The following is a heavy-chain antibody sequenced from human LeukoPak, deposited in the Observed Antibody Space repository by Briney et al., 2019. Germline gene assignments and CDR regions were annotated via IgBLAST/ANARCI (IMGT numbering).Heavy chain of an antibody. V-gene: IGHV3-21*01. CDR2: INNVASHI. Sequence: PGGSLRLSCAASGFTFSSSAMNWVRQAPGKGLEWVSSINNVASHIYYAHSVKGRFTISRDNAKNSLYLQMNSLSDEDTAVYYCARDPTQYLRYGHFDYGGQGTLVTVSS. CDR3: ARDPTQYLRYGHFDY. D-gene: IGHD5/OR15-5a*01. CDR1: GFTFSSSA. J-gene: IGHJ4*02.